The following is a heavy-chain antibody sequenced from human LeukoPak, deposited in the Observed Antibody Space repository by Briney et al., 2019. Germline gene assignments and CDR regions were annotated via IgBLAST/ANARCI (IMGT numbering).Heavy chain of an antibody. CDR3: ATPGGGSLISGAFDI. J-gene: IGHJ3*02. CDR1: GYTLTELS. D-gene: IGHD1-26*01. CDR2: FDPEDGET. Sequence: PEASVKVSCKVSGYTLTELSMHWVRQAPGKGLEWMGGFDPEDGETIYAQKFQGRVTMTEDTSTDTAYMELSSLRSEDTAVYYCATPGGGSLISGAFDIWGQGTMVTVSS. V-gene: IGHV1-24*01.